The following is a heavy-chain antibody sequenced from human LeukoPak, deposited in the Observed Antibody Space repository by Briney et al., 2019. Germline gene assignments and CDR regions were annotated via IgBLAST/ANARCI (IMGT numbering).Heavy chain of an antibody. CDR2: IYDSWST. D-gene: IGHD3-3*01. CDR1: GGSISRFY. V-gene: IGHV4-59*01. J-gene: IGHJ6*02. CDR3: ARGGLWRAPNDFWSGTPYFYFYGMDV. Sequence: SETLSLTCTVSGGSISRFYWSWIRQPPGKGLEWIGYIYDSWSTNYNPSLKSRVTISVDTSKNQFSLKLSSVTAADTAIYYCARGGLWRAPNDFWSGTPYFYFYGMDVWGQGTTVTVSS.